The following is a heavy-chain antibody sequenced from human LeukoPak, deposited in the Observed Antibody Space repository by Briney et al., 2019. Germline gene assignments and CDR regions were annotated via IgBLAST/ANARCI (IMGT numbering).Heavy chain of an antibody. Sequence: PGGSLRLSCAASGFTFCRYGMSWVRQTPGKGVEWGSGSSGSGDMTYYADSGKGRFTISRENTKKTLYLQMNRLRAEHTAVYYCAKSMRGTYYSCFAHWGQGTLVTVSS. CDR1: GFTFCRYG. D-gene: IGHD1-26*01. J-gene: IGHJ4*02. CDR3: AKSMRGTYYSCFAH. CDR2: SSGSGDMT. V-gene: IGHV3-23*01.